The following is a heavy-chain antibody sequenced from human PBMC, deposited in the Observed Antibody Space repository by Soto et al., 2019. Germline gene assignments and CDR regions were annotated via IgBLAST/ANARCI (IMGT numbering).Heavy chain of an antibody. CDR2: ISYDGSNK. D-gene: IGHD6-13*01. Sequence: GGSLRLSCAASGFAFSSYAMHWVRQAPGKGLEWVAVISYDGSNKYYADSVKGRFTISRDNSKNTLYLQMNSLRAEDTAVYYCARDPDGIAAAANHFGYWGQGTLVTVSS. V-gene: IGHV3-30-3*01. CDR1: GFAFSSYA. CDR3: ARDPDGIAAAANHFGY. J-gene: IGHJ4*02.